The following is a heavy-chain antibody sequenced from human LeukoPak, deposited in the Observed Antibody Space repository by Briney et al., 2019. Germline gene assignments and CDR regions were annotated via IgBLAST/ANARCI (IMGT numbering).Heavy chain of an antibody. J-gene: IGHJ4*02. CDR1: GGSFSGYY. D-gene: IGHD4-17*01. Sequence: SETLSLTCAVSGGSFSGYYWTWIRQPPGKGLEWIGEINHSGSANYNPSLKSRVTISLAASKNQFSLNVSSVTAADTAVYYCARGQGTVTTHWGQGTLVTVSS. CDR2: INHSGSA. CDR3: ARGQGTVTTH. V-gene: IGHV4-34*01.